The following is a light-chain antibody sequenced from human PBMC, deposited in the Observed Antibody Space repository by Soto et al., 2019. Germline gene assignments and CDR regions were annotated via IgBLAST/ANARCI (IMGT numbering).Light chain of an antibody. Sequence: SYELTRTPSVSVSPGQTARITCSGDELSKQYVYWYQQKPGQAPVLVIYKDTERASGIPERFSASSSGTTVTLTISGVRAEDEADYYCQSSEDTGNYYLFGTGTQVTVL. V-gene: IGLV3-25*02. CDR3: QSSEDTGNYYL. CDR1: ELSKQY. CDR2: KDT. J-gene: IGLJ1*01.